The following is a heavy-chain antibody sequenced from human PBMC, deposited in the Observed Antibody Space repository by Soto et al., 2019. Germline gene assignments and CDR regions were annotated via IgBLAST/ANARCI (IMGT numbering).Heavy chain of an antibody. CDR2: IYYSGST. CDR1: GGSISSYY. D-gene: IGHD6-19*01. CDR3: AGHIKGSGWYGNDY. Sequence: PSETLSLTCTVSGGSISSYYWSWIRQPPGKGLEWIGYIYYSGSTNYNPSLKSRVTISVDTSKNQFSLKLSSVTAADTAVYYCAGHIKGSGWYGNDYWGQGTLVTVSS. V-gene: IGHV4-59*08. J-gene: IGHJ4*02.